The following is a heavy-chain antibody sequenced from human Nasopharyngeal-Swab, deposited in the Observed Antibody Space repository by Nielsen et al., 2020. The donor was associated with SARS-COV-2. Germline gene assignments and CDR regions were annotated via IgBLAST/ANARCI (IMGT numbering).Heavy chain of an antibody. CDR1: GFTFSSYW. V-gene: IGHV3-7*01. CDR2: IKQDGSEK. Sequence: GESLKISCAASGFTFSSYWMTWVRQAPGKGLEWMANIKQDGSEKYYADSVKGRFTISRDNSKNTLYLQMNSLRAEDTAVYYCARDSAPYSSSWYRRVYWYFDLWGRGTLVTVSS. D-gene: IGHD6-13*01. CDR3: ARDSAPYSSSWYRRVYWYFDL. J-gene: IGHJ2*01.